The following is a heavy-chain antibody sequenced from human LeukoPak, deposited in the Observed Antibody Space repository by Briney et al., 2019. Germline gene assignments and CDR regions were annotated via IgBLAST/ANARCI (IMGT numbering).Heavy chain of an antibody. CDR1: GYTVTSYD. J-gene: IGHJ4*02. CDR2: MNPNSGNA. CDR3: ARGPEWELYFDY. D-gene: IGHD1-26*01. Sequence: ASVRVSCKASGYTVTSYDINWVGQATGQGRGGRGGMNPNSGNAGYAQKFQDRVTIPRNTSISTAYMQLSSLRSEDTAVYYCARGPEWELYFDYWGQGTLVTVSS. V-gene: IGHV1-8*03.